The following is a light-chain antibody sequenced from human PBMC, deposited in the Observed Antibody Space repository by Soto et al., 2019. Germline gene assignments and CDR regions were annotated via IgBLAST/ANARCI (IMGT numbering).Light chain of an antibody. V-gene: IGLV2-14*01. CDR2: EVS. Sequence: QSALTQPASVSGSPGQSITISCTGTSSDVGGYNYVSWYQQHPGKAPKLMIYEVSNRPSGVANRFSGSKSGNTASLTISWLQDEDEADYYCSSYTSSSPRYVFGTGTKLTVL. J-gene: IGLJ1*01. CDR3: SSYTSSSPRYV. CDR1: SSDVGGYNY.